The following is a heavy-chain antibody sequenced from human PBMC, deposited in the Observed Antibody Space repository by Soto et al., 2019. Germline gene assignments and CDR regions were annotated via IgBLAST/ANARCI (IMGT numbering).Heavy chain of an antibody. CDR3: AKGAVPILYYYYGMDV. CDR1: GFTFDDYA. V-gene: IGHV3-9*03. CDR2: ISWNSGSI. J-gene: IGHJ6*02. Sequence: EVQLVESGGGLVQPGRSLRLSCAASGFTFDDYAMHWVRQAPGKGLEWVSGISWNSGSIGYADSVKGRFTISRDNAKNSLYLQMNSLRAEDMALYYCAKGAVPILYYYYGMDVWGQGTTVTVSS. D-gene: IGHD4-4*01.